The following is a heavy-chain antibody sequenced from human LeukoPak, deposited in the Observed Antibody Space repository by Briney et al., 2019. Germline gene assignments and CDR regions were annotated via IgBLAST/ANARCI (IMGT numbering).Heavy chain of an antibody. CDR2: ISYDGSNK. CDR3: AREIFNGFDI. Sequence: GGSQRLSCSASGFTFSTYAMHWVRQAPGQGLEWVAVISYDGSNKDYADSVKGRFTISRDNSKNTLFLQMNSLRAEDTAVYYCAREIFNGFDIWGQGTMVTVSS. J-gene: IGHJ3*02. CDR1: GFTFSTYA. V-gene: IGHV3-30-3*01.